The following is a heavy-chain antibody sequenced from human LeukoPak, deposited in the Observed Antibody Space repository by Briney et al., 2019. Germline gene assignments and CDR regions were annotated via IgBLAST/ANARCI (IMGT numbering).Heavy chain of an antibody. CDR1: GFTFSSYW. D-gene: IGHD3-3*01. Sequence: PRGSLRLSCAASGFTFSSYWMHWVRQAPGKGLVWVSRINSDGSSTSYADSVKGRFTISRDNAKNTLYLQMNSLRAEDTAVYYCARALFDFWSDYYYYGMDVWGQGTTVTVSS. J-gene: IGHJ6*02. V-gene: IGHV3-74*01. CDR3: ARALFDFWSDYYYYGMDV. CDR2: INSDGSST.